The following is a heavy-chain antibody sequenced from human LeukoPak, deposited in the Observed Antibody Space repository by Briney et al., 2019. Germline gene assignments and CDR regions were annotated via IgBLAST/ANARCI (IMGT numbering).Heavy chain of an antibody. Sequence: PSETLSLTCTVSGGSISSSNYHWSWIRQPPGKGLEWIGSIYYSGSTYYNPSLKSRVTISADTSKNQFSLKLSSVTAADTAVYYCARRLPFRTGHQDKTIGGWFDPWGQGTLVTVSS. CDR3: ARRLPFRTGHQDKTIGGWFDP. J-gene: IGHJ5*02. D-gene: IGHD3-10*01. CDR2: IYYSGST. V-gene: IGHV4-39*01. CDR1: GGSISSSNYH.